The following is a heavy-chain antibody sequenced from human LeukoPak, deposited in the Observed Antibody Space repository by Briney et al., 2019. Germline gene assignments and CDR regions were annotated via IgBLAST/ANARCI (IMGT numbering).Heavy chain of an antibody. CDR3: ARDPDYYDSSGPDAFDI. CDR2: IYYSGST. D-gene: IGHD3-22*01. V-gene: IGHV4-39*02. J-gene: IGHJ3*02. Sequence: SETLSLTCTVSGDSISSSSSYWGWIRQPPGEGLEWIGSIYYSGSTYYNTSLKSRVTISVDTSKNQFSLKLSSVTAADTAVYYCARDPDYYDSSGPDAFDIWGQGTMVTVSS. CDR1: GDSISSSSSY.